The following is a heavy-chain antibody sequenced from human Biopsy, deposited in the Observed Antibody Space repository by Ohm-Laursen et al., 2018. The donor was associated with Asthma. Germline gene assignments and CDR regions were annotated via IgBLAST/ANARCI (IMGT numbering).Heavy chain of an antibody. CDR3: EKEVYPRWELRRGPDS. V-gene: IGHV3-30*18. CDR2: ISLAGTNR. CDR1: GFSFSNYR. Sequence: SLRLSCAASGFSFSNYRMHWVRQAPGQGLDWVAVISLAGTNRNYTDSVKGRFTIYRDNSMNTLHLEMNSLRAEDTAVYFCEKEVYPRWELRRGPDSWGQGTLVTVSS. J-gene: IGHJ4*02. D-gene: IGHD1-26*01.